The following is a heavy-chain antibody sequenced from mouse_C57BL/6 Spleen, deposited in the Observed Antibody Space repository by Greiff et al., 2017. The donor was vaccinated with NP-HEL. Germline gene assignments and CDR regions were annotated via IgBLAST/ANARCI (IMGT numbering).Heavy chain of an antibody. CDR3: ARGGLFITTVGVYFDY. Sequence: QVQLQQSGAELVRPGASVKLSCKASGYTSTDYYINWVKQRPGQGLEWIARIYPGSGNTYYNEKFKGKATLTAEKSSSTAYMQLSSLTSEDSAVYFCARGGLFITTVGVYFDYWGQGTTLTVSS. CDR1: GYTSTDYY. J-gene: IGHJ2*01. D-gene: IGHD1-1*01. V-gene: IGHV1-76*01. CDR2: IYPGSGNT.